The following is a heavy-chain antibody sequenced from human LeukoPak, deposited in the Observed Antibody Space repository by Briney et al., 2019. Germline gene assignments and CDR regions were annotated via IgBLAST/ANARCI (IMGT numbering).Heavy chain of an antibody. CDR2: INHSGST. CDR1: GGSLSGYY. CDR3: AREPAFNSYCSSTSCYWDY. D-gene: IGHD2-2*01. V-gene: IGHV4-34*01. Sequence: PSETLSLTCAVYGGSLSGYYWSWIRQPPGKGLEWIGEINHSGSTNYNPSLKSRVAISVDTSKNQFSLKLSSVTAADTAVYYSAREPAFNSYCSSTSCYWDYWGQGTLVTVSS. J-gene: IGHJ4*02.